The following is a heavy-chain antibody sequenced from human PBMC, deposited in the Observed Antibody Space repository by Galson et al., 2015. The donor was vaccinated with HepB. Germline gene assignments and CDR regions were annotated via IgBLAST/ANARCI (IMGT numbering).Heavy chain of an antibody. CDR2: ISSSGSTI. J-gene: IGHJ6*02. D-gene: IGHD2-15*01. V-gene: IGHV3-48*03. Sequence: LRLSCAASGFTFSSYEMNWVRQAPGKGLEWVSYISSSGSTIYYADSVKGRFTISRDNAKNSLYLQMNSLRAEDTAVYYCAAVGYCSGGSCYLASYYYYGMDVWGQGTTVTVSS. CDR1: GFTFSSYE. CDR3: AAVGYCSGGSCYLASYYYYGMDV.